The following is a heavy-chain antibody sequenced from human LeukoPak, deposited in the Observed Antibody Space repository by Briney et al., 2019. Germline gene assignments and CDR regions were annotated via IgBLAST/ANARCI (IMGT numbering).Heavy chain of an antibody. CDR1: GGTFSSYA. CDR2: IIPIFGTA. CDR3: ARDNSVGDNAWWFDP. Sequence: SVKVSCKASGGTFSSYAISWVRQAPGQGLEWMGGIIPIFGTANYAQKFQGRVTITADESTSTAYMELSGLRSEDTAVYYCARDNSVGDNAWWFDPWGQGTLVIVSS. V-gene: IGHV1-69*13. J-gene: IGHJ5*02. D-gene: IGHD1-26*01.